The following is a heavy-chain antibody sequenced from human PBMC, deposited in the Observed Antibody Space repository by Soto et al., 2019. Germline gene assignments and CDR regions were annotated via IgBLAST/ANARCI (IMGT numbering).Heavy chain of an antibody. Sequence: QVQLVQSGTEVKKPGASVKVSCKASGSTFTNYGITWVRQAPGQGLAWMGWISVYNGNTNYAQKFQGRVTMTTDTSTSTAYMELGSLRSDDTAVYYCATFYCSSTSCYIGGFDPWGQGTLVTVSS. CDR2: ISVYNGNT. J-gene: IGHJ5*02. V-gene: IGHV1-18*04. CDR1: GSTFTNYG. D-gene: IGHD2-2*02. CDR3: ATFYCSSTSCYIGGFDP.